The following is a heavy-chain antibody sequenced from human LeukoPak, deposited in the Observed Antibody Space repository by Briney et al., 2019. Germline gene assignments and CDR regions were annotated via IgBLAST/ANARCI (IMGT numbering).Heavy chain of an antibody. Sequence: PSETLSLTCAVYGGSFSGYYWSWIRQPPGKGLEWIGEINHSGSTNYNPSLKSRVTLSVDTSKNQFSLKLSSVTAADTAVYYCARGSNDFWSGFWNWFDPWGQGTLVTVSS. V-gene: IGHV4-34*01. J-gene: IGHJ5*02. D-gene: IGHD3-3*01. CDR2: INHSGST. CDR1: GGSFSGYY. CDR3: ARGSNDFWSGFWNWFDP.